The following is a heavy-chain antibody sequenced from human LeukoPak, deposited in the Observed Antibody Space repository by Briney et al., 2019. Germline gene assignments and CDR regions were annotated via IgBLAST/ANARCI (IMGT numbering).Heavy chain of an antibody. Sequence: PSETLSLTCAVYGGSFSGYYWSWIRQPPGKGLEWIGEINHSGSPNYNPPPKSRVTISIDTYKNHFSLKLSPVTAADTAVYYCARDLSYYYGSGSYPPIDAFDIWGQGTMVTVSS. D-gene: IGHD3-10*01. V-gene: IGHV4-34*01. CDR1: GGSFSGYY. CDR3: ARDLSYYYGSGSYPPIDAFDI. CDR2: INHSGSP. J-gene: IGHJ3*02.